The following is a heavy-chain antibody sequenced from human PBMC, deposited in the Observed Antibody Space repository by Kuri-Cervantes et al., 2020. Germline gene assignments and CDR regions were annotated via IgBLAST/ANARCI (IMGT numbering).Heavy chain of an antibody. CDR1: GYTLSDHF. D-gene: IGHD4-11*01. Sequence: ASVKVSCKGSGYTLSDHFMHWVRQATGQGLEWMGWMNPNSGNTGYAQKFQGRVTMTRNTSISTAYMELSSLRSEDTAVYYCARAYSSYVYGMDVWGQGTTVTVSS. J-gene: IGHJ6*02. V-gene: IGHV1-8*02. CDR3: ARAYSSYVYGMDV. CDR2: MNPNSGNT.